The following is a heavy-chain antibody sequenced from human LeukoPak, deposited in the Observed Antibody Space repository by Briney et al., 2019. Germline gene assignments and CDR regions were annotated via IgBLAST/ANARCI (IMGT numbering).Heavy chain of an antibody. V-gene: IGHV3-7*01. CDR3: ARDRGSSGWYPTYNMDV. CDR2: IRQDGSEK. D-gene: IGHD6-19*01. J-gene: IGHJ6*02. CDR1: GFTFSSYW. Sequence: GGSLRLSCAASGFTFSSYWMSWVRQAPGKGLEWVANIRQDGSEKYYVDSVKGRFTISRDNAKNSLYLRMNSLRAEDTAVYYCARDRGSSGWYPTYNMDVWGQGTTVTVSS.